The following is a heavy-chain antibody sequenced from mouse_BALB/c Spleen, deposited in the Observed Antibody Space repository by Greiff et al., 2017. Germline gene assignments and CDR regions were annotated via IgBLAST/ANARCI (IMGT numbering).Heavy chain of an antibody. CDR3: AREWGNYGDAWFAY. Sequence: LQESGPGLVAPSQSLSITCTVSGFSLTSYGVHWVRQPPGKGLEWLGVIWAGGSTNYNSALMSRLSISKDNSKSQVFLKMNSLQTDDTAMYYCAREWGNYGDAWFAYWGQGTLVTVSA. D-gene: IGHD2-1*01. J-gene: IGHJ3*01. CDR2: IWAGGST. CDR1: GFSLTSYG. V-gene: IGHV2-9*02.